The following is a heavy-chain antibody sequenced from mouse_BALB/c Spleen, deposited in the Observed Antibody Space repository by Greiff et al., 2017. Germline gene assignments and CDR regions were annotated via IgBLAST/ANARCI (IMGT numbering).Heavy chain of an antibody. D-gene: IGHD3-2*01. CDR2: INPSNGRT. J-gene: IGHJ3*01. CDR3: ATDSSGYPFAY. CDR1: GYTFTSYW. V-gene: IGHV1S81*02. Sequence: QVQLKQPGAELVKPGASVKLSCKASGYTFTSYWMHWVKQRPGQGLEWIGEINPSNGRTNYNEKFKSKATLTVDKSSSTAYMQRSSLTSEDSAVYYCATDSSGYPFAYWGQGTLVTVSA.